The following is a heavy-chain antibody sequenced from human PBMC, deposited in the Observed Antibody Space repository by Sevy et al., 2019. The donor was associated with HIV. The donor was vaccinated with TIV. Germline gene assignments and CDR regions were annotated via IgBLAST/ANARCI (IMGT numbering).Heavy chain of an antibody. CDR3: ARFGGYLDSRT. CDR2: ISSSNNYI. V-gene: IGHV3-21*06. J-gene: IGHJ5*02. D-gene: IGHD3-22*01. Sequence: GGSLRLSCAASGGTVSSYSMNWVRQAPGKGLEWVSSISSSNNYIYYADSVKGRFTIYRDNAKNSLYLHMNRLRAEDKAVYCCARFGGYLDSRTWGQGTPVTVSS. CDR1: GGTVSSYS.